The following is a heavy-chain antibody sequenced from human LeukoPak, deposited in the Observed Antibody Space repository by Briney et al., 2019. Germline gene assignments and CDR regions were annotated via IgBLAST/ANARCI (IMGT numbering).Heavy chain of an antibody. D-gene: IGHD7-27*01. CDR2: IYSGGST. V-gene: IGHV3-53*01. J-gene: IGHJ4*02. CDR1: GFTVSSNY. Sequence: GGSLRLSCAASGFTVSSNYMSWVRQAPGKGLEWVSVIYSGGSTYYADSVKGRFTISRDDSKNTLYLQMNSLRAEDTAVYYCARDRDGDAYFDYWGQGTLVTVSS. CDR3: ARDRDGDAYFDY.